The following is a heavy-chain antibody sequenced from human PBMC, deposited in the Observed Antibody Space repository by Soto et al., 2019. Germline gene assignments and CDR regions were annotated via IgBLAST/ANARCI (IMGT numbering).Heavy chain of an antibody. CDR3: AIWGPAKAYCGGDCYSGFDY. CDR1: GFTFSSYA. J-gene: IGHJ4*02. V-gene: IGHV3-23*01. D-gene: IGHD2-21*02. Sequence: EVQLLESGGGLVQPGGSLRLSCAASGFTFSSYAMSWVRQAPGKGLEWVSAISGSGGSTYYADSVKGRFTISRDNSKNTLYLQMNSLRAEDTAVYYCAIWGPAKAYCGGDCYSGFDYWGQGTLVTVSS. CDR2: ISGSGGST.